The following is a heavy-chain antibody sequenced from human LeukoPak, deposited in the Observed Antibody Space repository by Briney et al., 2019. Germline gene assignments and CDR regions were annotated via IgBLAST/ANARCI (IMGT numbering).Heavy chain of an antibody. CDR1: GFNFDGYA. CDR2: INWSGSTS. J-gene: IGHJ5*02. D-gene: IGHD4-23*01. Sequence: GGSLRLSCVISGFNFDGYAMSWVRQGPRKGLEWISDINWSGSTSRYADSVMGRFTISRDNAKTSLYLQMNSLRADDTAIYDCARDLYGGTVNWCDPRGQGTLVTVSS. V-gene: IGHV3-20*01. CDR3: ARDLYGGTVNWCDP.